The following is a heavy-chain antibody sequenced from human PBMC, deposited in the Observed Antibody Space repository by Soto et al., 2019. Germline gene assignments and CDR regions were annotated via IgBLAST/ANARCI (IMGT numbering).Heavy chain of an antibody. Sequence: QVQLVQSGAEVKKPGSSVKVSCKTSGDTFSSYIFSWVRQAPGQGLEWMGRIIPFSDITNYAQKVQDRLAITADKSTTTVYMELTRLRSEDTALCFCAREEFGATFVSWGQGTLVTVSS. CDR1: GDTFSSYI. J-gene: IGHJ5*01. CDR2: IIPFSDIT. CDR3: AREEFGATFVS. V-gene: IGHV1-69*02. D-gene: IGHD1-26*01.